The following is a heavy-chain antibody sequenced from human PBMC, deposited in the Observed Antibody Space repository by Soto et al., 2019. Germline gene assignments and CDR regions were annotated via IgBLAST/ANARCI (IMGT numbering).Heavy chain of an antibody. Sequence: QVQLQQWGAGLLKPSETLSLTCAVYGGSFSGYYWSWIRQPPGKGLEWIGEINHSGSTNYNPSLKSRVTISVDTSKNQFSLKLSSVTAADTAVYYCARGRRVRGVKQSPPENWFDPWGQGTLVTVSS. D-gene: IGHD3-10*01. V-gene: IGHV4-34*01. J-gene: IGHJ5*02. CDR3: ARGRRVRGVKQSPPENWFDP. CDR1: GGSFSGYY. CDR2: INHSGST.